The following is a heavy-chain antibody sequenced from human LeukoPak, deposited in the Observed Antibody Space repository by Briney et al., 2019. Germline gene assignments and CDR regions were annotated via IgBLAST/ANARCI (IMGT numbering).Heavy chain of an antibody. V-gene: IGHV3-23*01. J-gene: IGHJ4*02. CDR3: AKGRQHLDRDFDY. CDR2: ISGSGGTT. Sequence: GGSLTLSCAPSVLPFITCAVNWGRQAPGKGLEWVSSISGSGGTTFYAYCVKARFPLSRQNSKNTLYLQMNSLRAKDTAVYYCAKGRQHLDRDFDYWGQGTLVTVSS. CDR1: VLPFITCA. D-gene: IGHD6-13*01.